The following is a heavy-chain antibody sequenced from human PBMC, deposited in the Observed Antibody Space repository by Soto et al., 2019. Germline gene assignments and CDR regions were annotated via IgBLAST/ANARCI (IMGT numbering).Heavy chain of an antibody. V-gene: IGHV3-48*03. D-gene: IGHD5-18*01. J-gene: IGHJ4*02. CDR3: TRAAWLPYLSFY. CDR2: ISSSGSTA. CDR1: SFTFDDYA. Sequence: PGGSLRLSCAASSFTFDDYAMYWVRQAPGKGLEWVSYISSSGSTAYYASSVEGRFTISRDNANNSVYLQMDSLRAEDTALYYCTRAAWLPYLSFYWGPGALVTVSS.